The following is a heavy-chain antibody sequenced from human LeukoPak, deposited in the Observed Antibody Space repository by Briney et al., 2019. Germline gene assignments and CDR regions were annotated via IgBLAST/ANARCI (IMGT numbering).Heavy chain of an antibody. CDR3: TRQLPGIAVAGHYYYYGMDV. D-gene: IGHD6-19*01. J-gene: IGHJ6*02. CDR1: GFTFSSYA. CDR2: IRSKANSYAT. Sequence: GGSLRLSCAASGFTFSSYAMSWVRQASGKGLEWVGRIRSKANSYATAYAASVKGRFTISRDDSKNTAYLQMNSLKTEDTAVYYYTRQLPGIAVAGHYYYYGMDVWDQGTTVTVSS. V-gene: IGHV3-73*01.